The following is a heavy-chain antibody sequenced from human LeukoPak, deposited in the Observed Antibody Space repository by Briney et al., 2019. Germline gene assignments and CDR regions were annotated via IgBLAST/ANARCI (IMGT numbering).Heavy chain of an antibody. CDR1: GGSFSGYY. CDR2: INHSGST. Sequence: PSETLSLTCAVYGGSFSGYYWSWIRQPPGKGLEWIGEINHSGSTNYNPSLKSRVTISVDTSKSQFSLKLSSVTAADTAVYYCARSRYCSSTSCYRYYYYGMDVWGQGTTVTVSS. D-gene: IGHD2-2*01. J-gene: IGHJ6*02. CDR3: ARSRYCSSTSCYRYYYYGMDV. V-gene: IGHV4-34*01.